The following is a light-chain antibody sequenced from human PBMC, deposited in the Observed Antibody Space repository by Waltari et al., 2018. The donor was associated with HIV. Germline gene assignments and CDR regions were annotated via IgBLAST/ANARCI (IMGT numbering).Light chain of an antibody. CDR3: QQYGSSPCT. J-gene: IGKJ2*02. CDR2: GAS. CDR1: QAISSGY. V-gene: IGKV3-20*01. Sequence: EIVLTQSQATLALSQGERATIYCRASQAISSGYLAWYQQIRGQAPRLLIFGASSRATGIPDRFSGSGSETVFTLTISSLEPEDFAMYYCQQYGSSPCTFGQGTRLEIK.